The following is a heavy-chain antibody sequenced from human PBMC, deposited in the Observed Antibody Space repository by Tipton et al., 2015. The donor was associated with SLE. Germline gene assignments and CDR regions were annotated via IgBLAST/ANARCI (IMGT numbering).Heavy chain of an antibody. V-gene: IGHV3-33*08. J-gene: IGHJ6*02. Sequence: RSLRLSCAAPGFAFSSYAMHWVRQAPGKGLEWVAVIWYDGSDKYYADSVKGRFTISRDNSKNTLYLQMNSLRAEDTAVYYCTGALALYGMDVWGQGTTVTVSS. CDR3: TGALALYGMDV. CDR2: IWYDGSDK. CDR1: GFAFSSYA.